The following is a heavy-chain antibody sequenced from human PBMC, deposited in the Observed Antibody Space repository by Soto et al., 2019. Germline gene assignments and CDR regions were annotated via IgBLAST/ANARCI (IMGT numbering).Heavy chain of an antibody. CDR3: SRPGPLSATAGSPCGYAFDV. V-gene: IGHV3-49*04. J-gene: IGHJ3*01. CDR1: GFTFGDHA. CDR2: IRSKTYGGTP. Sequence: PGGSLRLSCTISGFTFGDHAITWVRQAPGKGLEWIGFIRSKTYGGTPEYGASVKGRFTISGDASTNTAYLQMNSLKTEDTAVYYCSRPGPLSATAGSPCGYAFDVWGRGTTVTVSS. D-gene: IGHD3-10*01.